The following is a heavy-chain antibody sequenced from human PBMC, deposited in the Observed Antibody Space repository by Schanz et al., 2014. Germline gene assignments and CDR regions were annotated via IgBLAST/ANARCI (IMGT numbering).Heavy chain of an antibody. J-gene: IGHJ4*02. CDR3: ARIGGSVFDY. CDR2: MNESHSTI. D-gene: IGHD3-10*01. Sequence: EVQLAESGGGLVQPGGSLRLSCAASGFTFSGFWMTWVRQAPGKGLEWVSAMNESHSTIYYADSVRGRFTVSRDNAKNTLYLQMNSLRAEDTAVYYCARIGGSVFDYWAQGTLVTVSS. V-gene: IGHV3-23*04. CDR1: GFTFSGFW.